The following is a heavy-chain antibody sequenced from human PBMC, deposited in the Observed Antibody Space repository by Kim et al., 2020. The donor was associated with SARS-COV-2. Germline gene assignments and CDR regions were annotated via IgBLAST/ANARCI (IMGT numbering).Heavy chain of an antibody. D-gene: IGHD2-15*01. Sequence: ASVKVSCKASGYTFTSYAMNWVRQAPGQGLEWMGWINTNTGNPTYAQGFTGRFVFSLDTSVSTAYLQISSLKAEDTAVYYCARVTKGYCSGGSCSRGAFDIWGQGTMVTVSS. CDR1: GYTFTSYA. CDR3: ARVTKGYCSGGSCSRGAFDI. J-gene: IGHJ3*02. V-gene: IGHV7-4-1*02. CDR2: INTNTGNP.